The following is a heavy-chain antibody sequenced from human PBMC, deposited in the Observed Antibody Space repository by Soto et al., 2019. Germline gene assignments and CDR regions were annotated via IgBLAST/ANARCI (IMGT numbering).Heavy chain of an antibody. V-gene: IGHV4-59*08. CDR2: IYYSGST. CDR1: GASISGFY. Sequence: SETLSLTCTVSGASISGFYWSWIRQPPGKGLEWIGSIYYSGSTTYNPSLKSRVTISVDTSKNQFSLQLSSVTAADTAVYFCARYPRLDCWGQGTLVTVSS. CDR3: ARYPRLDC. J-gene: IGHJ4*02.